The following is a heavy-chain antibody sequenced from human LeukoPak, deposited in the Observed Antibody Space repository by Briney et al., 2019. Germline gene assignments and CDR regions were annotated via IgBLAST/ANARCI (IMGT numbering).Heavy chain of an antibody. D-gene: IGHD1-26*01. CDR1: GYTFTSYA. Sequence: ASVKVSCRASGYTFTSYAMNWVRQAPGQGGEGMGWINTNTGNPTYAQGFTGRFVFSLDTSVSTAYLQISSLKAEDTAAYYCAGRVGSMGYYYYMDVWGKGTTVTVSS. J-gene: IGHJ6*03. CDR3: AGRVGSMGYYYYMDV. V-gene: IGHV7-4-1*02. CDR2: INTNTGNP.